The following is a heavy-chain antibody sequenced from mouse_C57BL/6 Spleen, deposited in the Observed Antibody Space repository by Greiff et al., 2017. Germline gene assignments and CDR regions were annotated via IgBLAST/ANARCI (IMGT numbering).Heavy chain of an antibody. CDR1: GYTFTSYW. CDR2: IHPNSGST. D-gene: IGHD2-1*01. V-gene: IGHV1-64*01. CDR3: SGGDQGNCSVPFGY. Sequence: VQLQQPGAALIKPGASVKLSCKASGYTFTSYWMHWVKQRPGQGLEWIGMIHPNSGSTNYNEKFKSKATLTVDKSSSTAYMQLSSLTSEDSAVYYCSGGDQGNCSVPFGYWSQVSPLLVS. J-gene: IGHJ2*01.